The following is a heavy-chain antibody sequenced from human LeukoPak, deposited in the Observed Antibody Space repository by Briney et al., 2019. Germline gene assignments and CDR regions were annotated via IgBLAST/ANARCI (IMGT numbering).Heavy chain of an antibody. D-gene: IGHD3-22*01. CDR1: GGSISSSSTY. CDR2: IYYSGST. CDR3: ASDRSGFL. J-gene: IGHJ4*02. V-gene: IGHV4-39*01. Sequence: SETLSLTCTVSGGSISSSSTYWGWIRQPPGKGLEWIGSIYYSGSTYYNSSLKGRVTISVDTSKNQFSLKLSSMTAADTAVYYCASDRSGFLWGQGTLVTVSS.